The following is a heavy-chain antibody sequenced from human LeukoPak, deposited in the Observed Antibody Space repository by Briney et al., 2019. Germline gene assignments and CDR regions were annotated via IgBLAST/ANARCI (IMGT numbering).Heavy chain of an antibody. J-gene: IGHJ3*02. Sequence: PETPCLTSALSDGSISSYFWNYIRQPLGKGREWSGYIYSSGSTNYNPSLKSRVTISLDTAKNPFFLSLSSVTAADTGVYYCARGVVRSGTYFAFDIWGQGTMVSVSS. CDR1: DGSISSYF. CDR3: ARGVVRSGTYFAFDI. D-gene: IGHD3-10*01. CDR2: IYSSGST. V-gene: IGHV4-59*01.